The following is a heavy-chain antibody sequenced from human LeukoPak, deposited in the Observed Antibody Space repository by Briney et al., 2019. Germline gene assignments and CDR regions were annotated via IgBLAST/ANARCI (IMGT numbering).Heavy chain of an antibody. CDR1: GDSVSSNSAA. Sequence: SQTLSLTCAISGDSVSSNSAAWNWIRQSPSRGLEWLGRTYYRSKWYNDYAVSVKSRITINPDTSKNQFSLQLNSVTPEDTAVYYCAREELWLNEYPQPFDYWGQGTLVTVSS. CDR2: TYYRSKWYN. D-gene: IGHD5-18*01. J-gene: IGHJ4*02. V-gene: IGHV6-1*01. CDR3: AREELWLNEYPQPFDY.